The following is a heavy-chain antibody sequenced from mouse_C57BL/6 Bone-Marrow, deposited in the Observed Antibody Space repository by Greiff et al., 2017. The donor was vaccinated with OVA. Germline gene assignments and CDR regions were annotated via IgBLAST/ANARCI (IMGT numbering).Heavy chain of an antibody. D-gene: IGHD6-1*01. CDR2: FYPGRGSI. CDR1: GYTFTEYT. V-gene: IGHV1-62-2*01. Sequence: VKLMESGAELVKPGASVKLSCKASGYTFTEYTIHWVKQRSGQGLEWIGWFYPGRGSIKYNEKFKDKDTLTADKSSSTVYMELSRLTSEYSAVYFSARHARSSYAMDYWGQGTSVTVSS. J-gene: IGHJ4*01. CDR3: ARHARSSYAMDY.